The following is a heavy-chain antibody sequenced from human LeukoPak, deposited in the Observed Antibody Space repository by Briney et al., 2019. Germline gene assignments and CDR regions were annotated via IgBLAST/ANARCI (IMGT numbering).Heavy chain of an antibody. CDR2: IFLGDSDT. V-gene: IGHV5-51*01. J-gene: IGHJ3*02. CDR3: ARSIVGATYDAFDI. Sequence: GESLKISCKGSGYRFTTYWIGWARQMPGKGLEYMGTIFLGDSDTRYSPSFQGQVTISADKSIGTAFLQWSSLKASDTAIYYCARSIVGATYDAFDIWGQGTMVTVSS. CDR1: GYRFTTYW. D-gene: IGHD1-26*01.